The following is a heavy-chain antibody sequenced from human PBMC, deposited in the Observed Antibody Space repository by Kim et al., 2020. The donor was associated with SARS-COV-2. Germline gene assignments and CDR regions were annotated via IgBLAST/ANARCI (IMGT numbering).Heavy chain of an antibody. V-gene: IGHV3-53*01. Sequence: YADSVRGRFTVSRDNSQNTLYLQMQSLRVEDTAVYHCARDRVSLSGLDVWGQGTAVTVSS. CDR3: ARDRVSLSGLDV. J-gene: IGHJ6*02. D-gene: IGHD2-15*01.